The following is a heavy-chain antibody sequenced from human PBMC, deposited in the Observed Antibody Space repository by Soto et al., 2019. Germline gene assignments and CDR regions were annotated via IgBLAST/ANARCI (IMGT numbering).Heavy chain of an antibody. CDR2: ISSNGGST. CDR3: VRTSLVVAAATREDY. J-gene: IGHJ4*02. Sequence: PGGSLRLSCAASGFTFSSYAMSWVRQAPGKGLEWVSGISSNGGSTSYADSVKGRFTISRDNAKNTLYLQMNSLRAEDTAVYYCVRTSLVVAAATREDYWGQGTLVTVSS. V-gene: IGHV3-23*01. CDR1: GFTFSSYA. D-gene: IGHD2-15*01.